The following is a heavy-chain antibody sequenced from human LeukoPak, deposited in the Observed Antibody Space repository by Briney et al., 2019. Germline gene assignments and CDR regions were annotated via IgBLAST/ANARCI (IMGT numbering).Heavy chain of an antibody. V-gene: IGHV1-2*02. CDR1: GYTFTGYY. J-gene: IGHJ4*02. CDR2: INPNSGGT. Sequence: GASVKVFCKASGYTFTGYYMHWVRQAPRQGLEWMGWINPNSGGTNYAQKFQGRVTMTRDTYISTAYMELSRLKSDDTAVYYCTKRADCDNSGYYPDYWGQGTLVTVSS. CDR3: TKRADCDNSGYYPDY. D-gene: IGHD3-22*01.